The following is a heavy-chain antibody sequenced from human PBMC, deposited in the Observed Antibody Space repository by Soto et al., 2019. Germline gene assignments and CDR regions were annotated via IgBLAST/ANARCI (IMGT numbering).Heavy chain of an antibody. V-gene: IGHV1-2*02. CDR3: ARDLAKGGGSAGFHY. CDR2: INPNSGGT. CDR1: GYTFTGYY. D-gene: IGHD2-15*01. J-gene: IGHJ4*02. Sequence: QVQLVQSGAEVKKPGASVKVSCKASGYTFTGYYMHWVRQAPGQGLEWMGWINPNSGGTKYPQKFQGRVTMTRDTSITTVYMSLTGLKSDDTAVYYCARDLAKGGGSAGFHYWGQGTLVAVSS.